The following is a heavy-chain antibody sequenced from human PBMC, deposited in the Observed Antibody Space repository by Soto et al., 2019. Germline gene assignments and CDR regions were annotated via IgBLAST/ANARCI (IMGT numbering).Heavy chain of an antibody. CDR3: AKATRGVYYYGMDV. D-gene: IGHD3-10*01. Sequence: GGSLRLSCAASGFTFSSYSMNWVRQAPGKGLEWVSGISWNSGSIGYADSVKGRFTISRDNAKNSLYLQMNRLRAEDTALYYCAKATRGVYYYGMDVWGQGTTVTVSS. CDR1: GFTFSSYS. CDR2: ISWNSGSI. J-gene: IGHJ6*02. V-gene: IGHV3-9*01.